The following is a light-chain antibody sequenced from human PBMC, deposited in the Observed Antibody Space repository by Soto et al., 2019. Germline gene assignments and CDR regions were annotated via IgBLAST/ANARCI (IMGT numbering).Light chain of an antibody. CDR1: SSNIGTNS. CDR3: AAWDDSLNGFYV. CDR2: NND. V-gene: IGLV1-44*01. Sequence: QLVLTQPPSASGTPGQRVTISCSGGSSNIGTNSVNWYQQLPGRAPKLLIYNNDLRPSGVPDRFSGSKSGTSASLAISGLPSKDEADYYCAAWDDSLNGFYVFGIGTKLTVL. J-gene: IGLJ1*01.